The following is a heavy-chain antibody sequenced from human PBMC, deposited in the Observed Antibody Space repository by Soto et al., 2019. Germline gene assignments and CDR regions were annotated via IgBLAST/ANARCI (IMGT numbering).Heavy chain of an antibody. CDR2: ISGSGGST. CDR3: AKDPVDYVWGSYRYTYYFDY. V-gene: IGHV3-23*01. Sequence: PGGSLRLSCAASGFTFSSYAMSWVRQAPGKGLEWVSAISGSGGSTYYADSVKGRFTISRDNSKNTLYLQMNSLRAEDTAVYYCAKDPVDYVWGSYRYTYYFDYWGQGTLVTV. J-gene: IGHJ4*02. D-gene: IGHD3-16*02. CDR1: GFTFSSYA.